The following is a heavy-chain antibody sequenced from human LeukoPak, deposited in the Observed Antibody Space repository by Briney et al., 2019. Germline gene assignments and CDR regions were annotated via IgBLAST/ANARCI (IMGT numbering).Heavy chain of an antibody. V-gene: IGHV4-39*07. Sequence: SETLSLTCTVSGGSISSSSYYWGWIRQPPGKGLEWIGSIYYSGSTYYNPSLKSRVTISVDTSKNQFSLKLSSVTAADTAVYYCASSITMVRGRIMDYWGQGTLVTVSS. D-gene: IGHD3-10*01. CDR3: ASSITMVRGRIMDY. CDR1: GGSISSSSYY. J-gene: IGHJ4*02. CDR2: IYYSGST.